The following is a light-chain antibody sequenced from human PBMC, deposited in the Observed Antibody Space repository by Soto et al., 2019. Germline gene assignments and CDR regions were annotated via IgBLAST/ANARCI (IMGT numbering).Light chain of an antibody. J-gene: IGKJ1*01. CDR1: QSIRRW. V-gene: IGKV1-5*01. CDR2: DAS. CDR3: QQYNSYPWT. Sequence: DIQMTQSPSMLSASVGDRVTIACRASQSIRRWLAWYQQKPGKAPKLLIFDASTLESGVPSRFSGRGSETEFTLTISSLQPDDFATYYCQQYNSYPWTFGQGTKVDIK.